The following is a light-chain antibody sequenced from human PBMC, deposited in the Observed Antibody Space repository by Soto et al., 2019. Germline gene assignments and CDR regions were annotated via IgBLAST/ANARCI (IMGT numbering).Light chain of an antibody. CDR3: CSYTTSATYV. V-gene: IGLV2-14*01. CDR1: SSDVGSYNR. CDR2: EVS. Sequence: QSVLTQPASVSGSLGQSITISCTGSSSDVGSYNRVSWYQQNPGKAPKLIIYEVSYRPSGVSNRFSGSKSGNTASLTISGLQTEDETDYYCCSYTTSATYVFGTGTKLTVL. J-gene: IGLJ1*01.